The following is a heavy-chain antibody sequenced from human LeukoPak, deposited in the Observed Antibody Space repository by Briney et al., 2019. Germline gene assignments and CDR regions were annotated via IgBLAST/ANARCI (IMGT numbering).Heavy chain of an antibody. Sequence: GGSLRLSCAASGFTVSSNYMSWVRQAPGKGLEWVSVIYSGGSTYYADSVKGRFTISRDNSKNTLYLQMNSLRAEDTAVYYCARDYSGSYYYHYYGMDVWGQGTTVTVSS. CDR1: GFTVSSNY. CDR2: IYSGGST. CDR3: ARDYSGSYYYHYYGMDV. J-gene: IGHJ6*02. D-gene: IGHD1-26*01. V-gene: IGHV3-53*01.